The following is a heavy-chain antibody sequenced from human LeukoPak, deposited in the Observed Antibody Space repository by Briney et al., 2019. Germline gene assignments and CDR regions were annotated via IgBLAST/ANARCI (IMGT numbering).Heavy chain of an antibody. CDR3: ARDQVKLQLWLFDY. CDR2: ISYDESYK. J-gene: IGHJ4*02. Sequence: PGGSLRLSCAASGFTVSINYMSWVRQAPGKGLEWVAVISYDESYKYYADSVKGRFTISRDNSKNTLYLQMNSLRAEDTAVYYCARDQVKLQLWLFDYWGQGTLVTVSS. D-gene: IGHD5-18*01. V-gene: IGHV3-30*03. CDR1: GFTVSINY.